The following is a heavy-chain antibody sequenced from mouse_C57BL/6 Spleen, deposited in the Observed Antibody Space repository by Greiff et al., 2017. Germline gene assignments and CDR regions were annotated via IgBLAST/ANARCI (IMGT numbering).Heavy chain of an antibody. Sequence: VQLQQSGPGMVKPSQSLSLTCTVTGYSITSGYDWHWIRHFPGNKLEWMGYISYSGSTNYNPSLKSRISITHDTSKNHFFLKLNSVTTEDTATYYCAREPYSNSNWYFDVWGTGTTVTVSS. D-gene: IGHD2-5*01. CDR3: AREPYSNSNWYFDV. V-gene: IGHV3-1*01. CDR1: GYSITSGYD. J-gene: IGHJ1*03. CDR2: ISYSGST.